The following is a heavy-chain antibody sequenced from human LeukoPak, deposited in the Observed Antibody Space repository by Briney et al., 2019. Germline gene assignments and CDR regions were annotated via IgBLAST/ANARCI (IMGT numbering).Heavy chain of an antibody. Sequence: PSETLSLTCAVYGGSFSCYYWGWIRQPPGKGLEWIGEINHSGSTNYNPSLKSRVTISVDTSKNQFSLKLSSVTAADTAVYYCASQIVVVPAAMGGWFDPWGQGTLVTVSS. J-gene: IGHJ5*02. V-gene: IGHV4-34*01. CDR3: ASQIVVVPAAMGGWFDP. D-gene: IGHD2-2*01. CDR2: INHSGST. CDR1: GGSFSCYY.